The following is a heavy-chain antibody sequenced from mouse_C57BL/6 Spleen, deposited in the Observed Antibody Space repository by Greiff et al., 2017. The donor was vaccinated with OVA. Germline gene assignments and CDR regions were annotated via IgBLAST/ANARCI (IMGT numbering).Heavy chain of an antibody. D-gene: IGHD1-1*01. CDR2: IRSKSSNYAT. CDR3: VRERITTVVVRGPMDY. J-gene: IGHJ4*01. Sequence: EVKLMESGGGLVQPKGSLKLSCAASGFTFNTYAMHWVRQAPGKGLEWVARIRSKSSNYATYYADSVKDRFTISRDDSQSMLYLQMNNLKTEDTAMYYCVRERITTVVVRGPMDYWGQGTSVTVSS. CDR1: GFTFNTYA. V-gene: IGHV10-3*01.